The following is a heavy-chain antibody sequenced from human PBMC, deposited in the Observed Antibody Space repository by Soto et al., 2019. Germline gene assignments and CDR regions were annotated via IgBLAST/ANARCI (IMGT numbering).Heavy chain of an antibody. CDR3: ARGIRIVGAIGQHSGGWFDP. J-gene: IGHJ5*02. Sequence: SETLSLTCAVSGGSISSGGHSWSWIRQPPGKGLEWIAYIYHSGSTYYNPSLKSRVTISVDRSKNQFSLKLSSVTAADTAVYYCARGIRIVGAIGQHSGGWFDPWGQGTLVTVSS. V-gene: IGHV4-30-2*01. CDR2: IYHSGST. CDR1: GGSISSGGHS. D-gene: IGHD1-26*01.